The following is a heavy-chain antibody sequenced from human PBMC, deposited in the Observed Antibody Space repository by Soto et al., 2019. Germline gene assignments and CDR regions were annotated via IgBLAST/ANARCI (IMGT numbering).Heavy chain of an antibody. CDR2: ISSSSSNI. Sequence: PXGSLRLSCTAAGFTFSSYGMTWVRKSPGKGLEWVSYISSSSSNIYYTDSVKGRFTISRDNVKNSLYLQMNSLRDEDTGVYYCARVLGYSSGPWSVSHDWGQGPLVTVSS. CDR3: ARVLGYSSGPWSVSHD. D-gene: IGHD6-19*01. J-gene: IGHJ4*02. CDR1: GFTFSSYG. V-gene: IGHV3-48*02.